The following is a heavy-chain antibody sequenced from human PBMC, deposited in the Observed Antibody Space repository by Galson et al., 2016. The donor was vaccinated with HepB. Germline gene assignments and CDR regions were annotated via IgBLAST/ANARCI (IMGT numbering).Heavy chain of an antibody. CDR2: IKQDGSEK. CDR3: ATHDCTSTSCAHYY. V-gene: IGHV3-7*01. Sequence: SLRLSCAASGFTFSSFWMSWVRQAPGKGLEWVANIKQDGSEKHYVASVKGRFTISRDNADSSLSLQMNSLRGEDTAVYYCATHDCTSTSCAHYYWGHGTLVTVSS. CDR1: GFTFSSFW. D-gene: IGHD2-2*01. J-gene: IGHJ4*01.